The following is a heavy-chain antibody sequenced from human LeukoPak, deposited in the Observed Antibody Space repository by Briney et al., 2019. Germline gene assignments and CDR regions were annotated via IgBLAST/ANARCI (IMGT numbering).Heavy chain of an antibody. CDR2: IIPIDGTA. D-gene: IGHD3-10*01. J-gene: IGHJ3*02. CDR1: RDTFTRCA. CDR3: ARDPGAPVRAFDI. V-gene: IGHV1-69*13. Sequence: SVKVSCKASRDTFTRCAFSWVRQAPGQGLEWMGGIIPIDGTANFGQKFQGRVTITADESTSTAYMELSSLRCEDTAIYYCARDPGAPVRAFDIWGQGTMVTVSS.